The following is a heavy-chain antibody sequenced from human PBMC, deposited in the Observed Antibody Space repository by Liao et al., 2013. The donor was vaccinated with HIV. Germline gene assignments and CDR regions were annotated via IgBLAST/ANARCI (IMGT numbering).Heavy chain of an antibody. V-gene: IGHV4-34*02. CDR3: ARQGHDYGDLGLYSFDS. CDR2: INHGGYT. D-gene: IGHD4-17*01. CDR1: GGSFSDYY. J-gene: IGHJ4*02. Sequence: QVQLQQWGAGLVKPSETLSLTCGVSGGSFSDYYWTWIRQTAGKGLEWIGEINHGGYTNVNPSLKSRVTMSVDTSRSQFSLKMKSVTAADTAVYYCARQGHDYGDLGLYSFDSWGQGTPVTVSS.